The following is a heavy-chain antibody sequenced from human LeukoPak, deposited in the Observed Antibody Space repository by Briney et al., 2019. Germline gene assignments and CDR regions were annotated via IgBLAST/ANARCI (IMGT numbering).Heavy chain of an antibody. CDR1: GFTFSAYS. CDR2: INHSGST. Sequence: PGGSLRLSCTASGFTFSAYSMNWVRQAPGKGLEWIGEINHSGSTNYNPSLKSRVTISVDTSKNQFSLKLSSVTAADTAVYYCAKSFRGYFDYWGQGTLVTVSS. CDR3: AKSFRGYFDY. D-gene: IGHD3-10*01. V-gene: IGHV4-34*08. J-gene: IGHJ4*02.